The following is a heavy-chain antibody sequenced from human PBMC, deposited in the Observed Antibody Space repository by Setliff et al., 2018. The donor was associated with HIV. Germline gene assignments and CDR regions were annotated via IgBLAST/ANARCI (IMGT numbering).Heavy chain of an antibody. CDR2: SSDTGSTT. V-gene: IGHV3-48*03. Sequence: GGSLRLSCVGSGFSFSNYDLNWVRQAPGKGLEWISYSSDTGSTTYYGDSVKGRFTISRDNPKNSVYLQMSGLRVEDTAVYYCARVFLEWLLYRPDYVMDVWGQGTTVTVSS. D-gene: IGHD3-3*01. J-gene: IGHJ6*02. CDR3: ARVFLEWLLYRPDYVMDV. CDR1: GFSFSNYD.